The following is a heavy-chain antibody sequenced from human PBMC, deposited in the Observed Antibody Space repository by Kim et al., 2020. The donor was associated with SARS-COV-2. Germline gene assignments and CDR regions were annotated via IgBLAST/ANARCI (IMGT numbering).Heavy chain of an antibody. D-gene: IGHD3-16*01. J-gene: IGHJ4*02. Sequence: TIDYAAPVKGRFIISRDDSKDTLYLQVDSLKTEDAAVYYCVVCDGGYLGYWGQGTLVTVSS. CDR2: TI. V-gene: IGHV3-15*01. CDR3: VVCDGGYLGY.